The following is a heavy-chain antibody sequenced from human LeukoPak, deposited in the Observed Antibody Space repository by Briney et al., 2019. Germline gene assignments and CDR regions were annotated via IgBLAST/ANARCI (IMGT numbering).Heavy chain of an antibody. D-gene: IGHD3-10*01. CDR3: ARGLMQGVISS. CDR2: INHSGST. Sequence: SETLSLTCAVYGGSFSGYYWSWIRQPPGTGLEWIGEINHSGSTNYNPSLKSRVTISVDTSKNQFSQKLSSVTAADTAVYYCARGLMQGVISSRGQGTLVTVSS. V-gene: IGHV4-34*01. CDR1: GGSFSGYY. J-gene: IGHJ4*02.